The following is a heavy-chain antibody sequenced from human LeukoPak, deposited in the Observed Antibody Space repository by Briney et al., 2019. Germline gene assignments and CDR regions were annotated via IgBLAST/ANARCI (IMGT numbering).Heavy chain of an antibody. V-gene: IGHV3-33*01. CDR2: IWYDGSNK. CDR3: ARALEPYYYDSSGHYVPIY. D-gene: IGHD3-22*01. J-gene: IGHJ4*02. CDR1: GFTFSSYG. Sequence: PGGSLRLSCAASGFTFSSYGMHWVRQAPGKGLEWVAVIWYDGSNKYYADSVKGRFTISRDNSKNTLYLQMNSLRAEDTAVYYCARALEPYYYDSSGHYVPIYWGQGTLVTVSS.